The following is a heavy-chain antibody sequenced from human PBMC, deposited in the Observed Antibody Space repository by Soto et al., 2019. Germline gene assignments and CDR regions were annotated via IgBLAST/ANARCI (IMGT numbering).Heavy chain of an antibody. V-gene: IGHV3-30*03. CDR2: ISYDGSNK. J-gene: IGHJ4*02. Sequence: QVQLVESGGGVVQPGRSLGLSCAASGFPFTTYGMHWIREGPGKGLEWVAVISYDGSNKYYADSVKGRFTISRDNSKNTLYLQMNSLRPEDTALYYCGGGQYYFDYRGQGTLVTVSS. D-gene: IGHD3-10*01. CDR1: GFPFTTYG. CDR3: GGGQYYFDY.